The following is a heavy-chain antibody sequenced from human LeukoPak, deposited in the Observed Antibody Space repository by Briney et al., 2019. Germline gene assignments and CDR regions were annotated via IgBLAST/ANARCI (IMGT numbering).Heavy chain of an antibody. J-gene: IGHJ4*02. CDR3: ARVNGYSGYEPYYFDY. CDR2: IYYSGST. V-gene: IGHV4-31*03. D-gene: IGHD5-12*01. Sequence: SETLSLTCTVSGGSISSGGYYWSWIRQHPGKGLEWIGYIYYSGSTYYNPSLKSRVTISVDTSKNQFSLKLSSVTAADTAVYYCARVNGYSGYEPYYFDYWGQGTWSPSPQ. CDR1: GGSISSGGYY.